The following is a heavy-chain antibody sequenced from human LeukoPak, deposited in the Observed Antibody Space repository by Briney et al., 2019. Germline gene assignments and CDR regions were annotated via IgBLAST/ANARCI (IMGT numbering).Heavy chain of an antibody. CDR2: IYYSGST. CDR1: GGSIGSTSYH. Sequence: PSETLSLTCTVSGGSIGSTSYHWGWIRQPPGTGLEWIGTIYYSGSTYYNPSLKSPVTISIDTSKNPFSLKLSSVTAADTAVYYCARHRYYDTLTGLFRYYFDYWGQGTLVTVSS. CDR3: ARHRYYDTLTGLFRYYFDY. J-gene: IGHJ4*02. V-gene: IGHV4-39*01. D-gene: IGHD3-9*01.